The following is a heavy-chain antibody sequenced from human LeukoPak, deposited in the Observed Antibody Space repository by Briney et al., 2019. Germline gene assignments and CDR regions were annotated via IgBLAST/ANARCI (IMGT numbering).Heavy chain of an antibody. CDR3: ARSGGNYYSI. CDR2: IYYSGST. CDR1: GGSISSYY. J-gene: IGHJ3*02. Sequence: SETLSLTCTVSGGSISSYYWSWIRQPPGKGLEWIGYIYYSGSTNYNPSLKSRVAMSVDTSKNQFSLKLSSVTAADTAVYYCARSGGNYYSIWGQGTMVTVSS. D-gene: IGHD1-26*01. V-gene: IGHV4-59*01.